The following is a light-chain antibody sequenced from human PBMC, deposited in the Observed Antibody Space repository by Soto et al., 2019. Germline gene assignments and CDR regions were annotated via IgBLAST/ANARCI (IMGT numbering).Light chain of an antibody. V-gene: IGKV1-12*01. CDR1: QDIDSW. Sequence: DIQMTQSPSSVSASVGDRVTITCRASQDIDSWLAWYQQKPGKAPRLLIYAASSLQSGVPSRFSGSGSGTDFTFTISSLHPEDFATYYCQQLNSYPPAFGPGTKVDIK. CDR3: QQLNSYPPA. CDR2: AAS. J-gene: IGKJ3*01.